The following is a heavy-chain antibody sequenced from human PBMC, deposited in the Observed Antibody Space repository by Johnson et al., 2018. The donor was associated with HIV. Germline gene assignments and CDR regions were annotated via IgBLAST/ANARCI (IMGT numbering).Heavy chain of an antibody. V-gene: IGHV3-30*02. CDR2: IRYDGSNK. Sequence: QVQLVESGGGVVQPGRSLRLSCAASGFTFNSYGMHWVRQAPGKGLEWVAFIRYDGSNKYYADSVKGRFTISRDNSKNTLYLQMNSLRAEDTAVYYCALGGSWYAFDVWGQGTMVTVSS. D-gene: IGHD2-15*01. J-gene: IGHJ3*01. CDR3: ALGGSWYAFDV. CDR1: GFTFNSYG.